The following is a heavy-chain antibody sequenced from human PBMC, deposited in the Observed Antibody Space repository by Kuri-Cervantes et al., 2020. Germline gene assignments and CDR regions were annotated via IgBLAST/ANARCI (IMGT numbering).Heavy chain of an antibody. CDR3: ARAPPPGTILYYYMDV. Sequence: ASVKVSCKASGYSFISHGISWVRQAPGQGLEWMGWISAYNGNTNYAQKLQGRVTMTTDTSTSTAYMELRSLRSDDTAVYYCARAPPPGTILYYYMDVWGKETTVTVSS. D-gene: IGHD1-1*01. CDR1: GYSFISHG. J-gene: IGHJ6*03. V-gene: IGHV1-18*01. CDR2: ISAYNGNT.